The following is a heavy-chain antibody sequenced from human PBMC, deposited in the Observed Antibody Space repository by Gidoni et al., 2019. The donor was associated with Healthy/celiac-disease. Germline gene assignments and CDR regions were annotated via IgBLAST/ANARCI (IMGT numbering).Heavy chain of an antibody. CDR2: ST. Sequence: STYYADSVKGRFTISRDNSKNTLYLQMNSLRAEDTAVYYCAWRIAVWGQGTLVTVSS. V-gene: IGHV3-66*01. CDR3: AWRIAV. D-gene: IGHD6-19*01. J-gene: IGHJ4*02.